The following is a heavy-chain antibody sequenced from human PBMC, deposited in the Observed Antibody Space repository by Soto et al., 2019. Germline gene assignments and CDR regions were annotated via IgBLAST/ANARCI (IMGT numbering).Heavy chain of an antibody. CDR1: GGSVNGYY. CDR2: INHTGGT. D-gene: IGHD3-3*01. Sequence: PSETLSLTCAAYGGSVNGYYWNWIRQPPGKGLEWIGEINHTGGTHYNPSVKSRVTMSVDTSKNQFSLRLSSVTAADTAIYYCATRITVFGLLIPPFDPWGQGTQVTVSS. J-gene: IGHJ5*02. V-gene: IGHV4-34*01. CDR3: ATRITVFGLLIPPFDP.